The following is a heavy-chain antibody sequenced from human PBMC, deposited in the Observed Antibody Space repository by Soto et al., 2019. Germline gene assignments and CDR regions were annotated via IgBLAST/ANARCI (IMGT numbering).Heavy chain of an antibody. Sequence: QVQLVQSGAEVKNPGASVKVSCKTSGYTFTKYGVGWVRQAPGQGLEWMGWISGSSGNANYAEKVQGRITLTTDTSTSTAYVELRSLRSDDTAVYYCAREMAGVGGEYDSWGQGTLVTVSS. CDR3: AREMAGVGGEYDS. CDR2: ISGSSGNA. D-gene: IGHD3-16*01. J-gene: IGHJ4*02. CDR1: GYTFTKYG. V-gene: IGHV1-18*01.